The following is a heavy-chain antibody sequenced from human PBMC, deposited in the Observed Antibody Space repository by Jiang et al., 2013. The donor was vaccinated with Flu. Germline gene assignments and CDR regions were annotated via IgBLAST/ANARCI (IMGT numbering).Heavy chain of an antibody. D-gene: IGHD4-11*01. CDR2: IDPSDSYT. Sequence: RYWISWVRQMPGKGLEWMGRIDPSDSYTNYSPSSQGHVTISVDKSISTAYLQWSSLKASDTAMYYCARLGSNYNYYYYYMDVWGKGTTVTVSS. CDR1: RYW. V-gene: IGHV5-10-1*01. CDR3: ARLGSNYNYYYYYMDV. J-gene: IGHJ6*03.